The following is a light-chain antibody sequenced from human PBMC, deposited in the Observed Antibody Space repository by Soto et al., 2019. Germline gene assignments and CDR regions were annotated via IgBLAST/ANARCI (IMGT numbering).Light chain of an antibody. CDR3: QQSYSTPWT. Sequence: DIQMTQSPSSLSASVGDRVAITCRASQNIGSYVNWYQQKPGMAPKLLISDASTLQGGAPSRFSGTGSGTEFTLTIRSLQPGDFAIYFCQQSYSTPWTFGPGTRV. V-gene: IGKV1-39*01. CDR1: QNIGSY. CDR2: DAS. J-gene: IGKJ1*01.